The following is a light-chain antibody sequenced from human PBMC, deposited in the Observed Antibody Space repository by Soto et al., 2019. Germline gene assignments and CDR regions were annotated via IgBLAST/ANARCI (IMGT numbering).Light chain of an antibody. V-gene: IGKV1-13*02. CDR3: QQFNSYPIT. Sequence: IQLTQSPSSLSASVGDTVTITCRASQGITAALAWYQQKPGKAPKLLISIASSLETGVPSRFSGSGSGTDFTLTITNLQPEDFATYYCQQFNSYPITFGQGTRLEIK. CDR2: IAS. J-gene: IGKJ5*01. CDR1: QGITAA.